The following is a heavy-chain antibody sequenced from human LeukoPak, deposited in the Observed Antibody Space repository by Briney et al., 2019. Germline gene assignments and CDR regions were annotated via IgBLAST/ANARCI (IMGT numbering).Heavy chain of an antibody. CDR3: ARVNGRFGELLSY. Sequence: SETLSLTCTVSGYSISSGYYWGWVRQPPGKALEWIGNIFYSGSTYYSPSLKSRVTISVDTSKNQFSLKLSSVTAADTAVYYCARVNGRFGELLSYWGQGTLVTVSS. CDR2: IFYSGST. V-gene: IGHV4-38-2*02. D-gene: IGHD3-10*01. J-gene: IGHJ4*02. CDR1: GYSISSGYY.